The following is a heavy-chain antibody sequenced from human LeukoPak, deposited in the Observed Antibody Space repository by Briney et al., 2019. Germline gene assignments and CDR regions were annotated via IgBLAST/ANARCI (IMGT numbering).Heavy chain of an antibody. CDR3: ARAGQWLANNYFDY. CDR2: IYSGGST. V-gene: IGHV3-53*01. CDR1: GFTVSSNY. D-gene: IGHD6-19*01. Sequence: GGSLRLSCAASGFTVSSNYMSWVRQAPGEGLEWGSVIYSGGSTYYADSVKGRFTISRDNSTNTLYLQMNSLRAEDTAVYYCARAGQWLANNYFDYWGQGTLVTVSS. J-gene: IGHJ4*02.